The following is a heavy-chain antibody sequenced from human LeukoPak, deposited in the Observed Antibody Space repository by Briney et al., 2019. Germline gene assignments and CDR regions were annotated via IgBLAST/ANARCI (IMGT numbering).Heavy chain of an antibody. CDR3: ARDQYYYDSSGYHNGAFDI. J-gene: IGHJ3*02. Sequence: PGGSLRLSCAASGFTFSNYGMHWVRQAPGKGLEWVANIKQDGSEKYYVDSVKGRFTISRDNAKNSLYLQMNSLRAEDTAVYYCARDQYYYDSSGYHNGAFDIWGQGTMVTVSS. CDR2: IKQDGSEK. V-gene: IGHV3-7*01. D-gene: IGHD3-22*01. CDR1: GFTFSNYG.